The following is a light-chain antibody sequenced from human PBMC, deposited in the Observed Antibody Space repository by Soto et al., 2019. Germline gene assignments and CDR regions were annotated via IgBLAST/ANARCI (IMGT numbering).Light chain of an antibody. Sequence: EIVLTQSPGTLSLSPGERATLSCRASQSVSSSYLAWYQQKPGQAPRLLIYGASSRATGIPDRFRGSGSGTNFTLTISRLEPEDFAVYYCQQYGSSPPTFGHGTKVEIK. CDR1: QSVSSSY. J-gene: IGKJ1*01. V-gene: IGKV3-20*01. CDR2: GAS. CDR3: QQYGSSPPT.